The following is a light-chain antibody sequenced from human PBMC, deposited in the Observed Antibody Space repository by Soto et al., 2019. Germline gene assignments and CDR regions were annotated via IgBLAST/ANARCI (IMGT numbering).Light chain of an antibody. CDR2: GAS. Sequence: ILLTQSPCTLSLSAGERATLSCRASQSVSRNYLAWYQKKPGHAPSLLIYGASTRATAIPDRFSGSGSGTDFTLTITRLEPEDFAVYYCQQYGNSGTFGQGTKVDIK. V-gene: IGKV3-20*01. J-gene: IGKJ2*01. CDR3: QQYGNSGT. CDR1: QSVSRNY.